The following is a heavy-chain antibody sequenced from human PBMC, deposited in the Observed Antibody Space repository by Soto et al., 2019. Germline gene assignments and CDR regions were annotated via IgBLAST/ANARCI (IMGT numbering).Heavy chain of an antibody. CDR2: IYYSGIT. Sequence: PSETLSLTCTVSGGSISSSDSYWDWIRQPPGKGLEWIGSIYYSGITYYNPSLKSRVTISVDTSKNQFSLKLSSVTAADTAVHSCARRGWNYDWFDPWGQGTLVTVSS. CDR1: GGSISSSDSY. J-gene: IGHJ5*02. CDR3: ARRGWNYDWFDP. D-gene: IGHD1-7*01. V-gene: IGHV4-39*01.